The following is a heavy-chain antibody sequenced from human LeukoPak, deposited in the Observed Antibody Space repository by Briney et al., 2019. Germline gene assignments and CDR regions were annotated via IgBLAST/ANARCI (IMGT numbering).Heavy chain of an antibody. D-gene: IGHD1-1*01. CDR2: ISAYNGNT. V-gene: IGHV1-18*01. CDR1: GYTFTSYG. J-gene: IGHJ4*02. CDR3: ARDGPGIQVPDY. Sequence: VASVKVSCKASGYTFTSYGISWVRQAPGQGREWMGWISAYNGNTNYAQKLQGRVTMTTDTSTSTAYKELRSLRSDDTAVYYCARDGPGIQVPDYWGQGTLVTVSS.